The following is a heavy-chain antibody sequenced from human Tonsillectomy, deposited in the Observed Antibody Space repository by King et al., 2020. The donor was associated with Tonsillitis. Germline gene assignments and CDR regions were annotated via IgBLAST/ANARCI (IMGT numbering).Heavy chain of an antibody. CDR1: GFTFSRYG. V-gene: IGHV3-30*03. CDR3: VRDRIAVAAGYFDY. J-gene: IGHJ4*02. CDR2: ISYDGSDK. Sequence: VQLVESGGGVVQPGRSLRLSCAASGFTFSRYGMHWVRQAPGKGLEWVAVISYDGSDKYYADSVKGRFTISRDNSKNTPYLQMNSLRAEDTAVYYSVRDRIAVAAGYFDYWGQGTLVTVSS. D-gene: IGHD6-19*01.